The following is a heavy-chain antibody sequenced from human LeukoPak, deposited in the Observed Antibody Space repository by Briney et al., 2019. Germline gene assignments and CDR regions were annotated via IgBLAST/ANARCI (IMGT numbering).Heavy chain of an antibody. V-gene: IGHV3-49*04. Sequence: GGSLRLSCTASEFTFGDYAISWVRQAPGKGLEWLGFIRSKDNDGTTDYAASVKGRFIISRDDSKSVAYLEMNDVEIEDTAVYYCTRDRWGGGYISRGMDVWGKGTTVTISS. CDR2: IRSKDNDGTT. J-gene: IGHJ6*04. D-gene: IGHD5-12*01. CDR1: EFTFGDYA. CDR3: TRDRWGGGYISRGMDV.